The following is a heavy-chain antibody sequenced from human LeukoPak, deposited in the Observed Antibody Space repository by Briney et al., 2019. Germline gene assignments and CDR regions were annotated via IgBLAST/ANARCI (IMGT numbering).Heavy chain of an antibody. J-gene: IGHJ5*02. CDR1: GGSISSYY. CDR2: IYTSGST. Sequence: NTSETLSLTCTVSGGSISSYYWSWIRQPPGKGLEWIGYIYTSGSTNYNPSLKSRVTISVDTSKNQFSLKLSSVTAADTAVYYCARLYYDSSGYGWFDPWGQGTLVTVSS. D-gene: IGHD3-22*01. V-gene: IGHV4-4*09. CDR3: ARLYYDSSGYGWFDP.